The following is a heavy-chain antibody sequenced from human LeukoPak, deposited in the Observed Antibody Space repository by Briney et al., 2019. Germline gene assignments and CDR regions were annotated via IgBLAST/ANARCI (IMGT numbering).Heavy chain of an antibody. CDR2: ISYDGSNK. J-gene: IGHJ4*02. V-gene: IGHV3-30*04. CDR1: GFTFSSYA. Sequence: PGRSLRLSCAASGFTFSSYAMHWVRQAPGKGLEWVAVISYDGSNKYYADSVKGRFTISRDNSKNTLYLQMNSLRAEDTAVYYCVGFYETYWGRGTLVTVSS. D-gene: IGHD2/OR15-2a*01. CDR3: VGFYETY.